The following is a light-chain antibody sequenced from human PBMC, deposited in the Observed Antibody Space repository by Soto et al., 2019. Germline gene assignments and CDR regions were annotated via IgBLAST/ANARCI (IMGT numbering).Light chain of an antibody. CDR2: DVS. J-gene: IGLJ2*01. CDR1: SSDVGGYNY. CDR3: SSYTSSSYVV. Sequence: QSALTQPASVSGSPGQSITISCTGTSSDVGGYNYVSWYQQHPGKAPKLMIYDVSNRPSGVSNRFSGSKSGNTASLTISVLQAEDEDDYYCSSYTSSSYVVFGGGTKLTVL. V-gene: IGLV2-14*01.